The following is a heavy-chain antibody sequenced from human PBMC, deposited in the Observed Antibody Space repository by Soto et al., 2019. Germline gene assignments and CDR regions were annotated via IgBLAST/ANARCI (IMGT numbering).Heavy chain of an antibody. J-gene: IGHJ4*02. D-gene: IGHD2-15*01. CDR2: INHSGST. V-gene: IGHV4-34*01. Sequence: QVQLQQWGAGLLKPSETLSLTCAVYGGSFSGYYWSWIRQPPGKGLEWIGEINHSGSTNYNPSLKSRVTISVDTSKNQFSLKLSSVTAADTAVYYCARRGAYCSGGTCYHFDYWGQGTLVTVSS. CDR1: GGSFSGYY. CDR3: ARRGAYCSGGTCYHFDY.